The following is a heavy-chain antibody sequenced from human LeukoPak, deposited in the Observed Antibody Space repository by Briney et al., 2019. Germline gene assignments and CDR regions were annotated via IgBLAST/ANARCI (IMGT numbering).Heavy chain of an antibody. J-gene: IGHJ3*01. V-gene: IGHV4-59*08. CDR1: GGSISSYY. D-gene: IGHD1-14*01. CDR2: IYFSGRP. CDR3: ARHLRSPHRSEGDAFDF. Sequence: SSETLSLPYTVSGGSISSYYWSWIRQPPGKGLEGIGYIYFSGRPTYNPSLKSRVTIPVDTSKNHFSLKLSSVTPADTAVDYCARHLRSPHRSEGDAFDFWGQGTMVTVSS.